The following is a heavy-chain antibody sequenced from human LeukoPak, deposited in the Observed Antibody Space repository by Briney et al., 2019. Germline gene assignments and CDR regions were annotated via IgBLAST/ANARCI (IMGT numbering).Heavy chain of an antibody. CDR1: GYSFTTYW. CDR3: ATPNPAYGGNSLGY. V-gene: IGHV5-51*01. CDR2: IYPGDSDT. J-gene: IGHJ4*02. Sequence: GESLKISCKGSGYSFTTYWIGWVRQMPGKGLEWMGIIYPGDSDTRYSPSFQGQVTISVDRSISTAYVQWSSLKASDTAMYYCATPNPAYGGNSLGYWGQGTLVTVSS. D-gene: IGHD4-23*01.